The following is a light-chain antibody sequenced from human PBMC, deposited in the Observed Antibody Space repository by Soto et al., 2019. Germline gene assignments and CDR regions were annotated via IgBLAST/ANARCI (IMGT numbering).Light chain of an antibody. CDR3: SAFTGSSTRVV. Sequence: QSALTQPASVSGSPGQSITISCTGTSSDVGGYNYVSWYQQHPGKAPKLMISDVSNRPSGVSNRFSGSKSGNTASLTISGLQAEDEADYHCSAFTGSSTRVVFGGGTKVTVL. CDR2: DVS. J-gene: IGLJ2*01. V-gene: IGLV2-14*01. CDR1: SSDVGGYNY.